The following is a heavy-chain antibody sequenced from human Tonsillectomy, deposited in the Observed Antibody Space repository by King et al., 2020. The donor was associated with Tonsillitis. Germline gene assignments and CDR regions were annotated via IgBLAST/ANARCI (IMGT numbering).Heavy chain of an antibody. V-gene: IGHV3-30*18. CDR3: AKRHYEFWSGYPYYYYYYGMDV. CDR2: ISYDGSNK. D-gene: IGHD3-3*01. Sequence: QLVQSGGGVVQPGRSLRLSCAASGFTFSSYGMHWVRQAPGKGLEWVAVISYDGSNKYYADSVKGRFTISRDNSKNTLYLQMNSLRAEDTAVYYCAKRHYEFWSGYPYYYYYYGMDVWGQGTTVTVSS. J-gene: IGHJ6*02. CDR1: GFTFSSYG.